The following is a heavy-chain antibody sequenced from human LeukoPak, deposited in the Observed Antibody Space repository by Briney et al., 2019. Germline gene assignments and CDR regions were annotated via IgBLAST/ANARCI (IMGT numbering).Heavy chain of an antibody. Sequence: GGSLRLSCAASGFTFSSYSMNWVRQAPGKGLEWVSSISSSSYIYYADSVKGRFTISRDNAKNSLYLQMNSLRAEDTAVYYCARARWYYYDSSGEPSYYFDYWGQGTLVTVSS. J-gene: IGHJ4*02. CDR1: GFTFSSYS. D-gene: IGHD3-22*01. CDR3: ARARWYYYDSSGEPSYYFDY. CDR2: ISSSSYI. V-gene: IGHV3-21*01.